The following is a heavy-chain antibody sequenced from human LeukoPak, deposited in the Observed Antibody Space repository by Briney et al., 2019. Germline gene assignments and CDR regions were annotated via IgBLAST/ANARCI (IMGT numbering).Heavy chain of an antibody. J-gene: IGHJ4*02. V-gene: IGHV3-23*01. CDR1: GFTFSSFA. CDR2: ISRSGGTT. D-gene: IGHD1-1*01. CDR3: ATKVFGTTYFHH. Sequence: GGSLRLSCVASGFTFSSFAMTWVRQAPGKGLEWVSAISRSGGTTYYADTVKGRFTISRDNSKNTLYLQMNSLRAEDTAVYYCATKVFGTTYFHHWGQGTLVTVSS.